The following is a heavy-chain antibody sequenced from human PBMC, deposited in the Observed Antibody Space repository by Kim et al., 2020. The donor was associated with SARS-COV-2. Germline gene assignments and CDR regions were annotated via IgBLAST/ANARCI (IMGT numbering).Heavy chain of an antibody. CDR3: ARAEDLIGAGMDV. V-gene: IGHV3-74*01. CDR1: GFTFSSYW. CDR2: INSDGSST. J-gene: IGHJ6*02. D-gene: IGHD4-17*01. Sequence: GGSLRLSCAASGFTFSSYWMHWVRQAPGKGLVWVSRINSDGSSTSYADSVKGRFTISRDNAKNPRYLQMNSLRAEDTAVYYCARAEDLIGAGMDVWGQGATVTVSS.